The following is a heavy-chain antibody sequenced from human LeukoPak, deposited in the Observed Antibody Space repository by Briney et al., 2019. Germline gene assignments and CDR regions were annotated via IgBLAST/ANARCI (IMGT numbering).Heavy chain of an antibody. D-gene: IGHD6-6*01. CDR2: ISSSSYI. V-gene: IGHV3-21*01. J-gene: IGHJ4*02. CDR3: ARGGEYSSSSSPFDY. Sequence: GGSLRLSCAASGFTFSSYSMNWVRQAPGKGLEWVSSISSSSYIYYADSVKGRFTISRDNAKNSLYLQMNSLRAEDTAVYYCARGGEYSSSSSPFDYWGQGTLVTVSS. CDR1: GFTFSSYS.